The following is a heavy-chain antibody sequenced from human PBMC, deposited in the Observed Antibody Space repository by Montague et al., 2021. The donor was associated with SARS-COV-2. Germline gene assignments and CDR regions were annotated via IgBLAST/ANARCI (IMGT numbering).Heavy chain of an antibody. Sequence: SETLSLTCAVSGGSITGFSWSWVRQPAGKGLEWIGRVTTSGTTNYSHSLRSRVTMSVDTSKNQFSLNLNSVTAADTAIYYCARTPTRPLSLDSWGQGTLVTVSS. J-gene: IGHJ4*02. V-gene: IGHV4-4*07. D-gene: IGHD6-6*01. CDR3: ARTPTRPLSLDS. CDR1: GGSITGFS. CDR2: VTTSGTT.